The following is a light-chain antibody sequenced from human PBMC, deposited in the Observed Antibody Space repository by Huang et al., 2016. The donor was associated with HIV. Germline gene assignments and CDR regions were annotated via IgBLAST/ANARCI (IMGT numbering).Light chain of an antibody. CDR1: QSVSSY. V-gene: IGKV1-39*01. Sequence: DIQMTLSPSSLSASLGDRVTITCRASQSVSSYLNWYQQKPGKAPKLLIYATSTLQSGVPSRFSGSGSGTDFTLTISSLQPEDFATYYCQQSYSTPRTCGQGTKLEIK. CDR3: QQSYSTPRT. J-gene: IGKJ2*01. CDR2: ATS.